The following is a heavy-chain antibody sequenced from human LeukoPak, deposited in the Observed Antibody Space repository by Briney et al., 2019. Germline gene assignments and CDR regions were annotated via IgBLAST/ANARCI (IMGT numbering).Heavy chain of an antibody. CDR3: ARVPDYYDSSYFDY. D-gene: IGHD3-22*01. Sequence: PGRSLRLSCAASGFTFSSYGMHWVRQAPGKGLEWVAVIWYDGSNKYYADSVKGRFTISRDNSKNTLYLQMNSLRAEDTAVYYCARVPDYYDSSYFDYWGQGTLVTVS. CDR1: GFTFSSYG. V-gene: IGHV3-33*01. CDR2: IWYDGSNK. J-gene: IGHJ4*02.